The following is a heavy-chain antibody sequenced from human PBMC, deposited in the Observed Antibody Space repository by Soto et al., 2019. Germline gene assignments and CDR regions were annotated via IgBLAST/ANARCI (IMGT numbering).Heavy chain of an antibody. J-gene: IGHJ4*02. D-gene: IGHD4-17*01. V-gene: IGHV3-23*01. CDR2: IINSGATT. CDR3: AKDWPGTSSVTSDF. Sequence: ESGGTLVQPGGSLRLSCAASGFDFSTYAMTWVRQAPGKGLEWVSGIINSGATTYYADSVKGRFTISRDNSRNTLYLQMNSLRVDDTAMYYCAKDWPGTSSVTSDFWGQGTLVTVSS. CDR1: GFDFSTYA.